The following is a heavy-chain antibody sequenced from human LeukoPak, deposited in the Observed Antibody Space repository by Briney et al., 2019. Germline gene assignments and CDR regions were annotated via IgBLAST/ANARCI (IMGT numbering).Heavy chain of an antibody. V-gene: IGHV3-53*01. CDR1: GFTVSSNY. CDR2: IYSGGST. J-gene: IGHJ3*02. D-gene: IGHD1-26*01. Sequence: GSLRLSCAASGFTVSSNYMSWVRQAPGKGLEWVSVIYSGGSTYYADSVKGRFTISRDNSKNTLYLQMNSLRAEDTAVYYCARGHSGSYYGAFDIWGQGTMVTVSS. CDR3: ARGHSGSYYGAFDI.